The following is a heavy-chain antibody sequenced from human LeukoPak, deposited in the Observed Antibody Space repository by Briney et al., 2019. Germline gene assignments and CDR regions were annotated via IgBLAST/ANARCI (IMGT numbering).Heavy chain of an antibody. CDR3: AREAINGSPGY. V-gene: IGHV3-66*01. CDR2: IYSGGST. D-gene: IGHD1-26*01. Sequence: LAGGSLRLSCAASGFTFGSYTMNWVRQAPGKGLEWVSVIYSGGSTYYADSVKGRFTISRDNSKNTLYLQMNSLRAEDTAVYYCAREAINGSPGYWGQGTLVTVSS. J-gene: IGHJ4*02. CDR1: GFTFGSYT.